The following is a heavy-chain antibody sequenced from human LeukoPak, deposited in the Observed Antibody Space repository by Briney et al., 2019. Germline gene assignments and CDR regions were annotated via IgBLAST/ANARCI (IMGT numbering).Heavy chain of an antibody. V-gene: IGHV3-23*01. D-gene: IGHD3-22*01. J-gene: IGHJ4*02. CDR3: AKRGVVIRVILVGFHKEAYYFDS. Sequence: GGSLRLSCAVSGITLSNYGMSWVRQAPGKGLEWVAGISGSGGGTNYADSVKGRFTISRDNLKNTLYLQMNGLRAEDTAVYFCAKRGVVIRVILVGFHKEAYYFDSWGQGALVTVSS. CDR2: ISGSGGGT. CDR1: GITLSNYG.